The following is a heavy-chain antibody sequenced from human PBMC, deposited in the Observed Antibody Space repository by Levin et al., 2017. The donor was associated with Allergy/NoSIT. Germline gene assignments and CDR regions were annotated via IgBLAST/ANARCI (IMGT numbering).Heavy chain of an antibody. CDR2: ISTDTGNR. CDR3: ARLVVGAKGWFAP. J-gene: IGHJ5*02. D-gene: IGHD2-21*01. Sequence: TGGSLRLSCKASGYTFRNYGISWVRQAPGRGLEWLGWISTDTGNRHYAQNLQGRVTMTTDTSTDTAHLELRSLRSDDTAIYYCARLVVGAKGWFAPWGQGTPVTVSS. V-gene: IGHV1-18*01. CDR1: GYTFRNYG.